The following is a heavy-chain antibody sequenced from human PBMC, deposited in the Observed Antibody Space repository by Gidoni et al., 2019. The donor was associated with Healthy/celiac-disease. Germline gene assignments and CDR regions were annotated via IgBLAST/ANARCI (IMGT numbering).Heavy chain of an antibody. CDR2: ISYDGSNK. V-gene: IGHV3-30*18. Sequence: QVQLVESGGGVVQPGRSLRLSCAASGFTFSSYGMHWVRQAPGKGLEWVAVISYDGSNKYYADSVKGRFTIARDNSKNTLYLQMNSLRAEDTAVYYCAKDLKGYCSSTSCYTPYYYYGMDVWGQGTTVTVSS. CDR3: AKDLKGYCSSTSCYTPYYYYGMDV. D-gene: IGHD2-2*02. CDR1: GFTFSSYG. J-gene: IGHJ6*02.